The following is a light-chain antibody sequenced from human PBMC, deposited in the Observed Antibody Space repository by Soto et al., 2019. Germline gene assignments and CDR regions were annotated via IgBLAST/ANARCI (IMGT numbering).Light chain of an antibody. CDR1: QAISSW. Sequence: DIQMTQSPSSVSASVGDRVTITCRASQAISSWLVWYQQKPGKAPKLLIYKASTLKSGVPSRFSGSGSGTEFTLTISSLQPDDFATYYCQHYNSYSEAFGQGTKVELK. V-gene: IGKV1-5*03. J-gene: IGKJ1*01. CDR2: KAS. CDR3: QHYNSYSEA.